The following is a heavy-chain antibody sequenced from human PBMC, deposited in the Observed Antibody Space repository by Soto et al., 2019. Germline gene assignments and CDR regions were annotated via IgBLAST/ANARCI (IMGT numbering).Heavy chain of an antibody. Sequence: SETLSVNCTVTDGAIRNYYYSWIRQPPGKGLEWIGYIFHTGTTIYNPSLKSRVTLSVDTSQSQFSLKLNSVTAADTAVYYCTTEAYDNSGSLAFDIWGPGTLVT. J-gene: IGHJ3*02. CDR1: DGAIRNYY. CDR2: IFHTGTT. CDR3: TTEAYDNSGSLAFDI. D-gene: IGHD3-22*01. V-gene: IGHV4-59*08.